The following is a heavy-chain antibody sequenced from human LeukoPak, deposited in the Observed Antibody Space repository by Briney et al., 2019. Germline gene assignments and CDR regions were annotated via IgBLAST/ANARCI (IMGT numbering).Heavy chain of an antibody. CDR2: IYPGDSDT. J-gene: IGHJ4*02. V-gene: IGHV5-51*01. Sequence: PGESLKISCKGSGYSFTSYWIGWVRQMPGKGLEWMGIIYPGDSDTRYSPSFQGQVTISADKSISTAYLQWSSLKASDTAMYYCARGGAAGQLREAVDYWGQGTLVTVSS. CDR1: GYSFTSYW. CDR3: ARGGAAGQLREAVDY. D-gene: IGHD6-13*01.